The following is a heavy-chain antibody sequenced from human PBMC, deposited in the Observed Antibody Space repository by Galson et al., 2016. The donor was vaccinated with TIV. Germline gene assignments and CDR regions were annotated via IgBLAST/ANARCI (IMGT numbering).Heavy chain of an antibody. CDR1: DYSISNGYY. CDR2: ISRSGTT. V-gene: IGHV4-38-2*02. D-gene: IGHD3-22*01. J-gene: IGHJ4*02. Sequence: SLTCSVSDYSISNGYYWGWIRQPPGKGLEWIGSISRSGTTYYNPSLKSRGTIPVDTSKNQFSLKLSSVTAADTAVYYCARWGLYDSSGYHPYLDSWGQGTLVTVSS. CDR3: ARWGLYDSSGYHPYLDS.